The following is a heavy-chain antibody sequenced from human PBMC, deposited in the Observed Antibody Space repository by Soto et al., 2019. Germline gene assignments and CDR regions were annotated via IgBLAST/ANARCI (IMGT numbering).Heavy chain of an antibody. Sequence: PSETLSLTCTVSGGSVSSGSYYWSWIRQPPGKGLEWIGYIYYSGSTNYNPSLKSRVTISVDTSKNQFSLKLSSVTAADTAVYYCARGELVTHWFDPWGQGTLVTVSS. D-gene: IGHD6-13*01. CDR2: IYYSGST. CDR1: GGSVSSGSYY. J-gene: IGHJ5*02. V-gene: IGHV4-61*01. CDR3: ARGELVTHWFDP.